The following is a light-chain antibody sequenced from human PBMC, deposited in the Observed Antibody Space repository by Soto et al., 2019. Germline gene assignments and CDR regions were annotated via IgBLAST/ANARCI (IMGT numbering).Light chain of an antibody. CDR2: GAS. Sequence: EIVMTQSPATLSVSPGERATLSCRASQSVSSNLAWYQQKPGQAPRLLIYGASTRATGIPARFSGSGSGTEFYLTISSLQSEDFAVYYCQQYNTWHPIFTVGPGTKVDIK. CDR1: QSVSSN. V-gene: IGKV3-15*01. J-gene: IGKJ3*01. CDR3: QQYNTWHPIFT.